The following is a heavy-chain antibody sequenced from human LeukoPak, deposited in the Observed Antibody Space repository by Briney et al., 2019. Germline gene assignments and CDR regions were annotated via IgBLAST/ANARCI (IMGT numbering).Heavy chain of an antibody. CDR1: GFTFSDYG. V-gene: IGHV3-11*01. J-gene: IGHJ4*02. CDR2: ISSRGSTM. D-gene: IGHD3-22*01. Sequence: PGGSLRLSCAVSGFTFSDYGMSWIRQAPGKGLEGVSFISSRGSTMYYADSVKGRFTISRDNAKNSLYLQMNSLRAEDAAVYYCATRGPDSSGFYRFDYWGQGTLVTVSS. CDR3: ATRGPDSSGFYRFDY.